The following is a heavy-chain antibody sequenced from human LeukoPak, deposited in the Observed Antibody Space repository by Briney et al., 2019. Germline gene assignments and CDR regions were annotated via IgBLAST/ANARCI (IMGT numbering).Heavy chain of an antibody. CDR2: ISGSGGST. CDR1: GFTFSSYA. D-gene: IGHD4-17*01. CDR3: AKKGTGMTTVTYFDY. Sequence: GGSLRLSCAASGFTFSSYAMSWVRQAPGKGLEWVSAISGSGGSTYYADSVKGRFTISRDNSKNTLYLQMNSLRAEDTAVYYCAKKGTGMTTVTYFDYWGQGTLVTVSS. V-gene: IGHV3-23*01. J-gene: IGHJ4*02.